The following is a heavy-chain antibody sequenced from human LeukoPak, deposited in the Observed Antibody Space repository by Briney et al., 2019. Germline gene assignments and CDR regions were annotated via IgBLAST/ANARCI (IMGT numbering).Heavy chain of an antibody. CDR1: GGSFSVYY. D-gene: IGHD5-18*01. V-gene: IGHV4-34*01. CDR2: INHSGST. Sequence: SETLSLTCAVYGGSFSVYYWSWIRQPPGKGLEWIGEINHSGSTNYNPSLKSRVTISVDTSKNQFSLKLSSVTAADTAVYYCARHMGLGYSYGYPYFDYWGQGTLVTVSS. CDR3: ARHMGLGYSYGYPYFDY. J-gene: IGHJ4*02.